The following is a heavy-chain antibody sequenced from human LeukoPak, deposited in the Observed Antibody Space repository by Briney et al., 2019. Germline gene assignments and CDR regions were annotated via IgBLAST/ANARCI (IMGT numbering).Heavy chain of an antibody. D-gene: IGHD3-16*01. V-gene: IGHV4-38-2*01. CDR1: GYSISSGYY. Sequence: PSETLSLTCAVSGYSISSGYYWGWVRQAPGKGLEWIGSIYHTGSTDYNPSLKSRLTISVDMSKNQFSLNLRSVTAADTAVYYCARDKDDYVWATYPWWGQDMLVTVSS. J-gene: IGHJ1*01. CDR3: ARDKDDYVWATYPW. CDR2: IYHTGST.